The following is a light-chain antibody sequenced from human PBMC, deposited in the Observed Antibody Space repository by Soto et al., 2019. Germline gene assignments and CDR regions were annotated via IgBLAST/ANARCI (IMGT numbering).Light chain of an antibody. J-gene: IGLJ1*01. V-gene: IGLV2-11*01. CDR3: CSYAGYCTLFV. Sequence: QSALTQPRSVSGSPGQSVTISCTGTSSDVGGYNYVSWYQQHPGKAPKLMIYDVSKRPSGVPDRFSGSKSGNTASLTISGLQAEDEADYYCCSYAGYCTLFVFGTGTKLTVL. CDR1: SSDVGGYNY. CDR2: DVS.